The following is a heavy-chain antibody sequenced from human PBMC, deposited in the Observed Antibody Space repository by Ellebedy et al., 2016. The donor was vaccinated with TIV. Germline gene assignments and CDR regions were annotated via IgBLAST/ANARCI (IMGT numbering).Heavy chain of an antibody. V-gene: IGHV3-30*04. CDR3: ARDTCSGTTCSLDP. Sequence: GGSLRLXCAASEFTFRTYAMHWVRQAPGKGLEWVAVISFGGSKKYHADSVKGRFTISRDNSKSTLYLQMNSLRAEDTAVYYCARDTCSGTTCSLDPWGQGTLVTVSS. J-gene: IGHJ5*02. CDR1: EFTFRTYA. D-gene: IGHD2-2*01. CDR2: ISFGGSKK.